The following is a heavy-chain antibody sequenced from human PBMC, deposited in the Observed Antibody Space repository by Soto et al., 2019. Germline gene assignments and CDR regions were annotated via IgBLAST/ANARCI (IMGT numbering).Heavy chain of an antibody. CDR1: GFTVSTKY. J-gene: IGHJ6*04. D-gene: IGHD2-15*01. CDR3: TRDDVYCDGGGCYGVPMDV. CDR2: IQSGGST. Sequence: EVQLVESGGGLVQPGGSLRLSCAASGFTVSTKYMSWVRQAPGKGLEWVSLIQSGGSTYYAGSVKGRFTISRDNSENMLFLQMNSLRVEDTAMYYCTRDDVYCDGGGCYGVPMDVWGKETTVTVSA. V-gene: IGHV3-66*01.